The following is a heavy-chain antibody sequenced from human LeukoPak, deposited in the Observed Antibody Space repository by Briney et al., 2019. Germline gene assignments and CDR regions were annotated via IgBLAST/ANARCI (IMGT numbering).Heavy chain of an antibody. CDR1: GGSISSGSYY. J-gene: IGHJ4*02. D-gene: IGHD3-22*01. Sequence: SETLSLTCTVSGGSISSGSYYWSWIRQPAGKGLEWIGRIYTSGTTNYNPSLKSRVTISVDTSKNQFSLKLSSVTAADTAVYYCARGYYYDSCHDWGQGTLVTVSS. V-gene: IGHV4-61*02. CDR3: ARGYYYDSCHD. CDR2: IYTSGTT.